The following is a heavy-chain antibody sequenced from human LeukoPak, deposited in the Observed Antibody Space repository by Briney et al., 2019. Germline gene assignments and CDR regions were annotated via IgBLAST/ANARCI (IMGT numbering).Heavy chain of an antibody. D-gene: IGHD2-2*01. J-gene: IGHJ6*03. CDR1: GGSINSGSYY. CDR2: IYTSGST. CDR3: ARSSTTDANHYYYYYMDV. V-gene: IGHV4-61*02. Sequence: SETLPLTCTVSGGSINSGSYYWNWIRQPAGEGLEWIGRIYTSGSTNYNPSLKSRVTISVDTSKNQFSLKLSSVTAADTAVYYCARSSTTDANHYYYYYMDVWGRGITVTVSS.